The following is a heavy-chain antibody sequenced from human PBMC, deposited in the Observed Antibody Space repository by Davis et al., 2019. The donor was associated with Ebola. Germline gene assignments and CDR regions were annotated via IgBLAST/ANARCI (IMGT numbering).Heavy chain of an antibody. CDR2: ISYDGSNR. Sequence: PGGSLRLSCAASGFTFSTYDMHWVRQAPGKGLEWVAVISYDGSNRYYADSVKGRFTISRDNSKNTLYLQMNSLRAEDTAVYYCAKDRLGSATTVTTHWFDPWGQGTLVTVSS. CDR3: AKDRLGSATTVTTHWFDP. V-gene: IGHV3-30*18. J-gene: IGHJ5*02. D-gene: IGHD4-17*01. CDR1: GFTFSTYD.